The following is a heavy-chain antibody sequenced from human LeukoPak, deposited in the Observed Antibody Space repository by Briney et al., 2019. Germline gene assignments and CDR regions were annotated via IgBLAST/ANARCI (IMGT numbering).Heavy chain of an antibody. V-gene: IGHV3-66*02. Sequence: GGSLRLSCAASGFTVSNNYMSWVRQAPGKGLEWVSVIYTEGTTYYADSVKGRFTISRDNSKNTLYLQMNSLRAEDTAVYYCARWRVPGYFDYWGQGALVTVFS. CDR2: IYTEGTT. D-gene: IGHD3-10*01. CDR1: GFTVSNNY. CDR3: ARWRVPGYFDY. J-gene: IGHJ4*02.